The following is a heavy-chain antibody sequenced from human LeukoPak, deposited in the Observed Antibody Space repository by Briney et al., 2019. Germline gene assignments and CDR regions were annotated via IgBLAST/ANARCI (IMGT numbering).Heavy chain of an antibody. D-gene: IGHD6-13*01. CDR3: ARGVVTAAGSYGPAYYFDY. CDR1: GGTFSSYA. CDR2: IIPIFGTA. Sequence: SVKVSCKASGGTFSSYAISWVRQAPGQGLEWMGGIIPIFGTANYAQKFQGRVTITADKSTSTAYMELSSLRSEDTAVYYCARGVVTAAGSYGPAYYFDYWGQGTLVTVSS. J-gene: IGHJ4*02. V-gene: IGHV1-69*06.